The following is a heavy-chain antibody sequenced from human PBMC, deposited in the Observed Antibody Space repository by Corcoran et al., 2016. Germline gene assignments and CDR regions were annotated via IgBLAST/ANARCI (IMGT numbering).Heavy chain of an antibody. V-gene: IGHV4-59*01. CDR2: IYYSGST. Sequence: QVQLQESGPGLVKPSETLSLTCTVSGGSISSYYWSWIRQPPGKGLEWIGYIYYSGSTNYNPSLKSRVTISVDTSKNQFSLKLSSVTAADTAVYYCARVSIAAAGNGGNWFDPWGQGTLVTVSS. D-gene: IGHD6-13*01. CDR1: GGSISSYY. CDR3: ARVSIAAAGNGGNWFDP. J-gene: IGHJ5*02.